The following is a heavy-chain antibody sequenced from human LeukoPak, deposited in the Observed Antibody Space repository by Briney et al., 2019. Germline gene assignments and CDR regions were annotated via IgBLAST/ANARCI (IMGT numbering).Heavy chain of an antibody. CDR1: GFTFSGAD. V-gene: IGHV3-73*01. Sequence: QPGXSLLLSCATSGFTFSGADMHWGRRVSGKGGEWVGRIRSKGNKYSTEYAERGKGMFTISRDDSKNTAYLQMNSLKTEDTAVYYCIHYGSGSYSTDYWGQGTQVTVST. D-gene: IGHD3-10*01. CDR2: IRSKGNKYST. J-gene: IGHJ4*02. CDR3: IHYGSGSYSTDY.